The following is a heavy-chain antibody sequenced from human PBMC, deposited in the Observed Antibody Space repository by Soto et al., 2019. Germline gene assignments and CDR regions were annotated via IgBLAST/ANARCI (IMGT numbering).Heavy chain of an antibody. D-gene: IGHD3-3*01. J-gene: IGHJ4*02. CDR1: GGSISSGGYY. Sequence: QVQLQESGPGLVKPSQTLSLTCTVSGGSISSGGYYWSWIRQHPGKGLEWIGYIYYSGSTYYNPSLKSRFTIQVDTSKTQFPRKLGSVTAADPAVYYCAGGHRFYYFDYWGQGTLVTVSS. CDR2: IYYSGST. V-gene: IGHV4-31*03. CDR3: AGGHRFYYFDY.